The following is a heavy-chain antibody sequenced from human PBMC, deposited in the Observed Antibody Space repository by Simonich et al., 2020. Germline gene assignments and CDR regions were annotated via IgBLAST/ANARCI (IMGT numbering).Heavy chain of an antibody. CDR1: GGSISSSGYY. J-gene: IGHJ3*02. Sequence: QLQLQESGPGLVKPSETLSLTCTVSGGSISSSGYYWGWIRQPPGKGLEWIGSIYYSVGTYYNPSLKSRVTISVDTSKNLFSLKLSSVTAADTAVYYCARHAGFAFDIWGQGTMVTVSS. D-gene: IGHD6-13*01. V-gene: IGHV4-39*01. CDR2: IYYSVGT. CDR3: ARHAGFAFDI.